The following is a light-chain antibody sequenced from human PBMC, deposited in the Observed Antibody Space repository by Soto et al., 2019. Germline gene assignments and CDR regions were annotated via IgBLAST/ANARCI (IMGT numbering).Light chain of an antibody. V-gene: IGLV8-61*01. CDR1: SGSVSTRTY. Sequence: QTVVTQEPSFSVSPGGTVTLTCGLTSGSVSTRTYPSWYQQIPGQAPRTLIYNTNTRSSGVPDRFSGSILGNKAALTITGAQAADESDYYCALYVGSGIHWVFGGGTKLTVL. CDR3: ALYVGSGIHWV. J-gene: IGLJ3*02. CDR2: NTN.